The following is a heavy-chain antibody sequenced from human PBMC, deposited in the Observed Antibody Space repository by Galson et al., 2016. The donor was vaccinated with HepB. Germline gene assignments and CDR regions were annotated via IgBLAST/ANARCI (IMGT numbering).Heavy chain of an antibody. CDR1: GFTSNDYY. CDR3: ARIGWDVSFDY. CDR2: ISTSGNTI. J-gene: IGHJ4*02. V-gene: IGHV3-11*01. D-gene: IGHD5/OR15-5a*01. Sequence: SLRLSCAASGFTSNDYYMSWIRQAPGKGLEWVSYISTSGNTIYYADSVNGRFTISGDTAKRSVYLQMNSLRADDTAVYYCARIGWDVSFDYWGQGTLVAVSS.